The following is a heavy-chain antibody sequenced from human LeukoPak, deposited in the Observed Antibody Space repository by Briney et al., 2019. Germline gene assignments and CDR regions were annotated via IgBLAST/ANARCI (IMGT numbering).Heavy chain of an antibody. CDR3: ARVLREWLLFGWFDP. Sequence: GRSLRLSCAASGFTFSSYGMHWVRQAPGKGLEWVAVISYDGSNKYYADSVKGRFTISRDNSKNTLYLQMNSLRAEDTAVYYCARVLREWLLFGWFDPWGQGTLVTVSS. CDR1: GFTFSSYG. V-gene: IGHV3-30*03. D-gene: IGHD3-3*01. J-gene: IGHJ5*02. CDR2: ISYDGSNK.